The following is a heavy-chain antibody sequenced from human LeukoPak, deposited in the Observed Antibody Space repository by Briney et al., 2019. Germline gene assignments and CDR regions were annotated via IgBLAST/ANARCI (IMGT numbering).Heavy chain of an antibody. CDR2: IYYSGST. J-gene: IGHJ1*01. CDR1: GGSISSYY. V-gene: IGHV4-59*01. CDR3: ARVSGNSWSAEYFQH. D-gene: IGHD6-13*01. Sequence: SETLSLTCTVSGGSISSYYWSWIRQPPGKGLEWIGYIYYSGSTNYNPSLKSRVTISVDTSKNQFSLKLSSVTAADTAVYYCARVSGNSWSAEYFQHWGQGTLVTVSS.